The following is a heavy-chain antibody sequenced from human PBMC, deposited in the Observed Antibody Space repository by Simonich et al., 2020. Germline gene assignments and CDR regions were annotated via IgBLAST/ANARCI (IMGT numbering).Heavy chain of an antibody. CDR3: ARASRGTWWYYYFDY. CDR2: ISTYNGNT. Sequence: QVQLVQSGAEVKKPGASVKVSCKASGYTFTSYGISWVRQAPGQGLEWMGWISTYNGNTNYDQKLQGRVTMTTDTSTSTADMELRSLRSDDTAVYYCARASRGTWWYYYFDYWGQGTLVTVSS. D-gene: IGHD2-15*01. J-gene: IGHJ4*02. CDR1: GYTFTSYG. V-gene: IGHV1-18*01.